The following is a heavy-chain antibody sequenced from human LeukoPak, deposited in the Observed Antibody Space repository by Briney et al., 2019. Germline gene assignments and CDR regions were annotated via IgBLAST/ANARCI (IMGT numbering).Heavy chain of an antibody. CDR2: ISSSSSYI. CDR1: GFTLSSYS. D-gene: IGHD3-9*01. V-gene: IGHV3-21*01. J-gene: IGHJ5*02. CDR3: ARDRIRYFDWPSGGFDP. Sequence: GGSLRLSCAASGFTLSSYSMDWVRQAPGKGLEWVSSISSSSSYIYYADSVKGRFTISRDNAKNSLYLQMNSLRAEDTAVYYCARDRIRYFDWPSGGFDPWGQGTLVTVSS.